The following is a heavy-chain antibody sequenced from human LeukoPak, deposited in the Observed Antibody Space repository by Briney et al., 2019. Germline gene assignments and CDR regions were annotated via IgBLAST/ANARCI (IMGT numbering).Heavy chain of an antibody. CDR2: IYSDNT. V-gene: IGHV3-53*01. CDR3: AKKGKGQAAPSPFDP. CDR1: GFTVSSNS. J-gene: IGHJ5*02. D-gene: IGHD6-6*01. Sequence: GGSLRLPCTVSGFTVSSNSMNWVRQAPGKGLEWVSFIYSDNTHYSDSVKGRFTISRDNANNTLYLQMNSLRAEDKAVYYFAKKGKGQAAPSPFDPWGQGTLVTVSS.